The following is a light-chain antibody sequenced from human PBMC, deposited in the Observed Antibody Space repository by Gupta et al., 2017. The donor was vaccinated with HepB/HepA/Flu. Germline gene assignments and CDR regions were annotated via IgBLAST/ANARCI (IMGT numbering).Light chain of an antibody. CDR1: QSISSY. V-gene: IGKV1-39*01. J-gene: IGKJ2*04. CDR3: QQSFSVPRS. CDR2: GTS. Sequence: DIQMTQSPSSLSASVGDRVTITCRASQSISSYLNWYQQKPGKAPKLLIYGTSTLQKRVPSRFSGSGSGTDFTLTISSLQPEDFATYYCQQSFSVPRSFRQGSKLEI.